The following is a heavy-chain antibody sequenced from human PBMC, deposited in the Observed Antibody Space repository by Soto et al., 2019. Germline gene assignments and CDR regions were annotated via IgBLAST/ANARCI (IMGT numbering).Heavy chain of an antibody. D-gene: IGHD2-2*01. Sequence: PGGSLRLSCAASGVTFSSYSINWVRQAPGKGLEWVSYISSSSSTIYYADSVKGRFTISRDNAKNSLYLQMNSLRAEDTAVYYCARIGGRCSNTNCPARDTFDISGQGAMVTASS. J-gene: IGHJ3*02. CDR1: GVTFSSYS. V-gene: IGHV3-48*01. CDR2: ISSSSSTI. CDR3: ARIGGRCSNTNCPARDTFDI.